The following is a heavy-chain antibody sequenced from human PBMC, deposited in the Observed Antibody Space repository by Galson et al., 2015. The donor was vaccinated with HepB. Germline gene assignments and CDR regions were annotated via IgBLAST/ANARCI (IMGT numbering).Heavy chain of an antibody. J-gene: IGHJ4*02. V-gene: IGHV2-5*02. CDR1: GFSLSTSGVG. CDR3: AHSRIRGGGQWLVPDY. CDR2: IYWDDDK. D-gene: IGHD6-19*01. Sequence: PALVKPTQTLTLTCTFSGFSLSTSGVGVGWIRQPPGKALEWLALIYWDDDKRYSPSLKSRLTITKDTSKNQVVLTMTNMDPVDTATYYCAHSRIRGGGQWLVPDYWGQGTLVTVSS.